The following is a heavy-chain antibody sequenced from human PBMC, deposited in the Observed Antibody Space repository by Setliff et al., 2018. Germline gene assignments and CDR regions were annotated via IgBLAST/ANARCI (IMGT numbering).Heavy chain of an antibody. CDR2: FDPEDGET. V-gene: IGHV1-24*01. Sequence: ASVKVSCKVSGYTLTELSMHWVRQAPGKGLEWMGGFDPEDGETIYAQKFQGRVTMTEDTSTDAAYMELSSLRSEDTAVYYCYIKYSYGLYYFDYWGQGTLVTVSS. CDR1: GYTLTELS. CDR3: YIKYSYGLYYFDY. J-gene: IGHJ4*02. D-gene: IGHD5-18*01.